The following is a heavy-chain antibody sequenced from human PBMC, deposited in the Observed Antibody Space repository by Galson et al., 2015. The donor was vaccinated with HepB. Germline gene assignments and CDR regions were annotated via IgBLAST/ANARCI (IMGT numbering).Heavy chain of an antibody. D-gene: IGHD2-2*01. CDR3: ARGYCSSTSCPYYYYYGMDV. Sequence: QSGAEVKKPGESLRISRKGSGYSFTSYWISWVRQMPGKGLEWMGRIDPSDSYTNYSPSFQGHVTISADKSISTAYLQWSSLKASDTAMYYCARGYCSSTSCPYYYYYGMDVWGQGTTVTVSS. V-gene: IGHV5-10-1*01. J-gene: IGHJ6*02. CDR2: IDPSDSYT. CDR1: GYSFTSYW.